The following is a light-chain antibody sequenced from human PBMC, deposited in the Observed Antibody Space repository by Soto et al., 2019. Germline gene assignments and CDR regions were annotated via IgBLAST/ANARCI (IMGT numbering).Light chain of an antibody. Sequence: DIQMTQSPSSLSASVGDRVTITCRASQGISNYLAWYQQKPGKVPKLLIYAASTLRSGVPSRFSGSGSGTDFTLTISSLQPEDVATYYCQKYNSAPPGTFGQGTKLEIK. CDR2: AAS. J-gene: IGKJ2*01. CDR1: QGISNY. V-gene: IGKV1-27*01. CDR3: QKYNSAPPGT.